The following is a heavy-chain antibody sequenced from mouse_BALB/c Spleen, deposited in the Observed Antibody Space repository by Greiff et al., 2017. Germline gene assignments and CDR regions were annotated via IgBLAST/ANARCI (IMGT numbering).Heavy chain of an antibody. CDR2: ISSGGSYT. Sequence: DVMLVESGGDLVKPGGSLKLSCAASGFTFSSYGMSWVRQTPDKRLEWVATISSGGSYTYYPDSVKGRFTISRDNAKNTLYLQMSSLKSEDTAMYYCARGDYYGSSYAMDYWGQGTSVTVSS. D-gene: IGHD1-1*01. J-gene: IGHJ4*01. CDR1: GFTFSSYG. V-gene: IGHV5-6*02. CDR3: ARGDYYGSSYAMDY.